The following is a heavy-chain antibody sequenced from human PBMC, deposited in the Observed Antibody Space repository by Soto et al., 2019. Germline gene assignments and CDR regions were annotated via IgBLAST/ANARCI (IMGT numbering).Heavy chain of an antibody. D-gene: IGHD6-13*01. V-gene: IGHV3-11*05. CDR2: ISSSTSHT. Sequence: QVQLVESGGGLVKPGGSLRLSCAVSGFTFSDYYRTWIRQAPGKGLEWVSYISSSTSHTNYADSVKGRFTISRDNAKNSLFLQMNSLRAEDTAVYYCARGRGAAADYFDFWGQGTPVTVSS. CDR1: GFTFSDYY. J-gene: IGHJ4*02. CDR3: ARGRGAAADYFDF.